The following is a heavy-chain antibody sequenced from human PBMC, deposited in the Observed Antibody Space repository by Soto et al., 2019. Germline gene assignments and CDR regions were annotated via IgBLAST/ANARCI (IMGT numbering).Heavy chain of an antibody. CDR2: IYYSGST. CDR1: GGSISSSSYY. Sequence: SETLSLTCTVSGGSISSSSYYWGWIRQPPGKGLEWIGSIYYSGSTYYNPSLKSRVTISVDTSKNQFSLKLSSVTAADTAVYYCARDSGYSYGSYDYWGQGTLVTVSS. D-gene: IGHD5-18*01. J-gene: IGHJ4*02. V-gene: IGHV4-39*07. CDR3: ARDSGYSYGSYDY.